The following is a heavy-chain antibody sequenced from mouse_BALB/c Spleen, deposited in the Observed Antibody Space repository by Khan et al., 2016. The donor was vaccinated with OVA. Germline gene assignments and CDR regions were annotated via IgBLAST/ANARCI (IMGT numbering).Heavy chain of an antibody. CDR2: INPSNGYT. CDR3: VRDGAYHRNDGWFAY. CDR1: GYTFTSYT. J-gene: IGHJ3*01. V-gene: IGHV1-4*01. D-gene: IGHD2-14*01. Sequence: VELVESGAELARPGASVKMSCKASGYTFTSYTILWIKKRPGQGLEWIGYINPSNGYTNYNQKFKDKATLTTDKSSTTAYLQLSSLTSDDSAVYNCVRDGAYHRNDGWFAYWGQGTLVTVSA.